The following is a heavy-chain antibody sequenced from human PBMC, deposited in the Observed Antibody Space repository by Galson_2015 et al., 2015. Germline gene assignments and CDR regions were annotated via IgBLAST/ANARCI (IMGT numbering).Heavy chain of an antibody. CDR3: VRSYCGTGSCYSALFDY. J-gene: IGHJ4*02. D-gene: IGHD2-15*01. V-gene: IGHV4-59*01. Sequence: TLSLTCTVSGGSISPYSWGWIRQPPGKGLEWIGYVYYSESTNYNPSLKSRVTISVDTSKNQFSLKLSSLTAADTAVYYCVRSYCGTGSCYSALFDYWGRGTLVTVSS. CDR1: GGSISPYS. CDR2: VYYSEST.